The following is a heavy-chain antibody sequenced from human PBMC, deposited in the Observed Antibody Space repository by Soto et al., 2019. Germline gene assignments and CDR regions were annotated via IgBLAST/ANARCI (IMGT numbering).Heavy chain of an antibody. Sequence: GGSLRLSCAASGFTISSYAMSWVRQAPGKGLEWVSAISDRGATTHYADSVKGRFTISRDNSKNTLYLQMNSLRAEDTAVYYCAKDREDVVVVAATLFFDYWGQGTLVTVSS. J-gene: IGHJ4*02. CDR2: ISDRGATT. CDR1: GFTISSYA. D-gene: IGHD2-15*01. CDR3: AKDREDVVVVAATLFFDY. V-gene: IGHV3-23*01.